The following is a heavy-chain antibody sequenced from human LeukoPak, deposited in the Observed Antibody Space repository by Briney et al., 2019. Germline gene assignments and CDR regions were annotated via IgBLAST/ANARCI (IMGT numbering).Heavy chain of an antibody. V-gene: IGHV4-59*01. D-gene: IGHD6-13*01. CDR3: ARALVVSSSWYLTSGDAFDI. Sequence: SETLSLTCTLSDGSISSYYWSWIRQPPGEGLEWIGYIYYSGSTNYNPSLKSRVTISVDTSKNQFSLKLSSVTAADTAVYYCARALVVSSSWYLTSGDAFDIWGQGTMVTVSS. CDR1: DGSISSYY. CDR2: IYYSGST. J-gene: IGHJ3*02.